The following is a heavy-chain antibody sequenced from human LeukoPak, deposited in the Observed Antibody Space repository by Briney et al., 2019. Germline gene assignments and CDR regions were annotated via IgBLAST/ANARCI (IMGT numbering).Heavy chain of an antibody. Sequence: KPSETLSLTCTVSGGSISGYYWSWIRQPPGKGLEWIGYIYYSGSTNYNPSLKSRVTISVDTSKNQFSLKLSSVTAADTAVYYCARALDYGDYGKDDAFDIWGQGTMVTVSS. J-gene: IGHJ3*02. CDR1: GGSISGYY. V-gene: IGHV4-59*01. D-gene: IGHD4-17*01. CDR3: ARALDYGDYGKDDAFDI. CDR2: IYYSGST.